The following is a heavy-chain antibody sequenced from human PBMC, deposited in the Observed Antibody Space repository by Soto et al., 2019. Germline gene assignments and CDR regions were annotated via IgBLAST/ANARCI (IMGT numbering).Heavy chain of an antibody. D-gene: IGHD2-2*01. J-gene: IGHJ6*02. CDR3: AIWCMDYCCSTSCYAVYYYGMEV. Sequence: PSETLSLTCTVSGGSISSGDYYWSWIRQPPGKGLEWIGYIYYSGSTYYNPSLKSRVTISVDTSKNQFSLKLSSVPAADTAVYYCAIWCMDYCCSTSCYAVYYYGMEVWGQGTTVTVSS. CDR1: GGSISSGDYY. CDR2: IYYSGST. V-gene: IGHV4-30-4*01.